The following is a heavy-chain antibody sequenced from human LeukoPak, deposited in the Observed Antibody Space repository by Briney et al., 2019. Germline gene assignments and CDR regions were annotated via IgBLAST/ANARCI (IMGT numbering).Heavy chain of an antibody. V-gene: IGHV4-34*01. CDR1: GGSFSGYY. J-gene: IGHJ5*02. CDR2: INHSGST. D-gene: IGHD3-22*01. CDR3: ARLSGVYDSSGYPYNWFDP. Sequence: SETLSLTCAVYGGSFSGYYWSWIRQPPGKGLEWIGEINHSGSTNYNPSLKSRVTISVDTSKNQFSLKLSSVTAADTAVYYCARLSGVYDSSGYPYNWFDPWGQGTLVTVSS.